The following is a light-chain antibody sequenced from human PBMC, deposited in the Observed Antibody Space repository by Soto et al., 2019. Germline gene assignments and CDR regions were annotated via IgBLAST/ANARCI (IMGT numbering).Light chain of an antibody. CDR3: QQLITYPLT. V-gene: IGKV1-9*01. CDR1: QGMSSS. Sequence: DIQLTQSPSFLSASVGDRVTITCRASQGMSSSLAWYQHKPGEAPKLLIYAASSLQSGVPSRFSGSKSGKEFTLTISSLQPEDLATYYCQQLITYPLTFGQGTRLEIK. CDR2: AAS. J-gene: IGKJ5*01.